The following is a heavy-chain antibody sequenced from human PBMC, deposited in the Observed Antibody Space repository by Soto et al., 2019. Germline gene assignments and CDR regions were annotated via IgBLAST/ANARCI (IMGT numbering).Heavy chain of an antibody. J-gene: IGHJ6*03. CDR2: IYHSGST. CDR3: ARVGWQWLVTEKDYYYMDV. V-gene: IGHV4-4*02. CDR1: SGSISSSNW. D-gene: IGHD6-19*01. Sequence: SETLSLTCAVSSGSISSSNWWSWVRQPPGKGLEWIGEIYHSGSTNYNPSLKSRVTISVDKSKNQFSLKLSSVTAADTAVYYCARVGWQWLVTEKDYYYMDVWGKGTTVT.